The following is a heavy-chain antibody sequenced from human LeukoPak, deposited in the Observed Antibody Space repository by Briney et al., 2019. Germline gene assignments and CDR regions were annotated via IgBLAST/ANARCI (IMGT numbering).Heavy chain of an antibody. CDR2: IYHSGST. D-gene: IGHD6-13*01. V-gene: IGHV4-39*07. CDR3: ARLLGAAAFGY. CDR1: GGSISSSSYY. J-gene: IGHJ4*02. Sequence: PSETLSLTCTVSGGSISSSSYYWGWIRQPPGKGLEWIGSIYHSGSTYYNPSLKSRVTISVDTSKNQFSLKLSSVTAADTAVYYCARLLGAAAFGYWGQGTLVTVSS.